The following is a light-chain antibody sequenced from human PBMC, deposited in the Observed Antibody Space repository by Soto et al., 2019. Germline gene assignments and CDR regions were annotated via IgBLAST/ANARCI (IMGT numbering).Light chain of an antibody. CDR1: SSDVGGYNY. CDR2: DVS. V-gene: IGLV2-11*01. CDR3: CSYSGSDTLV. J-gene: IGLJ1*01. Sequence: QSVLTQPRSVSGSPGQSVTISCTGTSSDVGGYNYVSWYQQHPGKAPKLMIYDVSKRPSVVPDRFSGSKSGNTASLTMSGLQAEYEDDYYCCSYSGSDTLVFVTGTKLTVL.